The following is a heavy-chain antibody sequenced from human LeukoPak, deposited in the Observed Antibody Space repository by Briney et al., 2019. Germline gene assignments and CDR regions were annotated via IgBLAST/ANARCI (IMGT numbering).Heavy chain of an antibody. D-gene: IGHD3-22*01. CDR3: ARGYVGYYYDSSGWAFDI. CDR2: VYYSGST. Sequence: SETLSLTCAVSSGSISSISYYWGWIRQPPGKGLERIGGVYYSGSTYYNPSLKSRVTISLDPSKNQFSLKLSSVTAADTAVYYCARGYVGYYYDSSGWAFDIWGQGTMVTVSS. V-gene: IGHV4-39*01. J-gene: IGHJ3*02. CDR1: SGSISSISYY.